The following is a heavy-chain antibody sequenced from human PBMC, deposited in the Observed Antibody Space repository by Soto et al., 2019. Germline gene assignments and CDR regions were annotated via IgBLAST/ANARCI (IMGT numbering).Heavy chain of an antibody. D-gene: IGHD6-13*01. CDR2: IYYSGST. Sequence: PSETLSLTCTVSGGSISSYYWSWIRQPPGKGLEWIGYIYYSGSTNYHPSLKSRGTISVDTSKNQFSLKLSSVTAADTAVYYCARQLAAAGRLDWFDPWGQGTLVTVSS. J-gene: IGHJ5*02. CDR3: ARQLAAAGRLDWFDP. V-gene: IGHV4-59*08. CDR1: GGSISSYY.